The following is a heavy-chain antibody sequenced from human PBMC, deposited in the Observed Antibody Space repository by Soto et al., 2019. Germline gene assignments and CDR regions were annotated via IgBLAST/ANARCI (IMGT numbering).Heavy chain of an antibody. J-gene: IGHJ4*02. Sequence: EVQLVDSGGGLVQPGGSLRLSCAASGFIFSNYVMSWVRQAPGKGLEWVSSISDSGGTSYYADSVKGGFTISRDNSKNTLYLQMNSLRVEDTAIYYCAKRPRALHTFDYWGQGTLVTVSS. CDR1: GFIFSNYV. CDR2: ISDSGGTS. CDR3: AKRPRALHTFDY. V-gene: IGHV3-23*04. D-gene: IGHD1-26*01.